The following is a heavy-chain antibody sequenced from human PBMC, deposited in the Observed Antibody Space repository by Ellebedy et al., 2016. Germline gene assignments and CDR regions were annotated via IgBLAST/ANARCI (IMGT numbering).Heavy chain of an antibody. J-gene: IGHJ2*01. D-gene: IGHD2-21*02. CDR1: GFTFSDSA. V-gene: IGHV3-73*01. CDR2: IRSRPNTYAT. Sequence: GGSLRLSCAASGFTFSDSAMHWVRQASGKGLEWIGRIRSRPNTYATAYAASVKGRFTISRDDSKNTAYLQMNTLKTEDTAVYYCSRDVVVVTATGESWYFDLWGRGSLVTVSS. CDR3: SRDVVVVTATGESWYFDL.